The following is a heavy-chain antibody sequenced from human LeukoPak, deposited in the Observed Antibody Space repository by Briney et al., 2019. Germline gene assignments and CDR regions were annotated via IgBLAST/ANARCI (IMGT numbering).Heavy chain of an antibody. J-gene: IGHJ4*02. CDR2: MHYTGST. V-gene: IGHV4-39*01. CDR3: ARRDYFDS. CDR1: GVSISSGSYY. Sequence: PSETLSLTCTVSGVSISSGSYYWAWIRQPTGESLEWIGSMHYTGSTYYNPSLKTRVTISVDTSKNQLSLKLRSVTAADTAVYYCARRDYFDSWGRGTLVTVSS.